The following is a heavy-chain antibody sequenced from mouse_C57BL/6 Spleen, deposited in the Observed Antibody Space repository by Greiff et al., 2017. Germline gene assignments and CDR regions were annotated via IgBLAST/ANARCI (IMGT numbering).Heavy chain of an antibody. CDR2: LDPENGDT. CDR3: TTWDGYYDYAMDY. Sequence: VQLQQSGAELVRPGASVKLSCTASGFNIKDDYMHWVKQRPEQGLEWIGWLDPENGDTEYASKFQGKATITADTSSNTAYLQLSSLSSEDTAVYYCTTWDGYYDYAMDYWGQGTSVTVSS. D-gene: IGHD2-3*01. J-gene: IGHJ4*01. CDR1: GFNIKDDY. V-gene: IGHV14-4*01.